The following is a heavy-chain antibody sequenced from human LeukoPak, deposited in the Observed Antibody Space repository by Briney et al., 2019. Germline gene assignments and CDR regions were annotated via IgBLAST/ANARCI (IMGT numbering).Heavy chain of an antibody. CDR3: AREFPLTGNFDY. V-gene: IGHV1-46*01. D-gene: IGHD1-20*01. Sequence: ASVKVSCKASGYTFSTYYIHWVRQAPGQGLEYMGVIYPGGSTLIPAQNFQGRLTLTRDTSTSALYKELNSLRSEDTALYYCAREFPLTGNFDYWGQGTLVTVSS. CDR1: GYTFSTYY. CDR2: IYPGGSTL. J-gene: IGHJ4*02.